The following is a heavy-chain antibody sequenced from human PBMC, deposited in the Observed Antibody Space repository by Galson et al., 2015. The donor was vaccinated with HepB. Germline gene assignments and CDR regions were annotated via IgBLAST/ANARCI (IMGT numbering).Heavy chain of an antibody. D-gene: IGHD3-22*01. CDR1: GGSFSGYY. Sequence: TLSLTCAFYGGSFSGYYWNWIRQSPGKGLEWIGEINPSGSTNYNPSLKSRVTISIDTSKNQFSLKLSSVTAADTAVYYCARGGYYDSSSYWPRLQLRDGYPHWGQGTRVTVSS. V-gene: IGHV4-34*01. CDR3: ARGGYYDSSSYWPRLQLRDGYPH. J-gene: IGHJ3*01. CDR2: INPSGST.